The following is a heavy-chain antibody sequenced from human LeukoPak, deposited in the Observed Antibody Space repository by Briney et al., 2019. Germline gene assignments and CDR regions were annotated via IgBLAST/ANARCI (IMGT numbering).Heavy chain of an antibody. D-gene: IGHD6-13*01. Sequence: EASVKVCCKASGGTFSSYAISWVRQAPGQGLEWMGGIIPIFGTANYAQKFQGRVTITTDESTSTAYMELSSLRSEDTAVYYCASRIAAAGGNWFDPWGQGTLVTVSS. V-gene: IGHV1-69*05. CDR2: IIPIFGTA. CDR1: GGTFSSYA. CDR3: ASRIAAAGGNWFDP. J-gene: IGHJ5*02.